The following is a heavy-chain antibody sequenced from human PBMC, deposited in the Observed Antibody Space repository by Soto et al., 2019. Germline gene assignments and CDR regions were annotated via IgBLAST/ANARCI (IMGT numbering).Heavy chain of an antibody. D-gene: IGHD6-19*01. Sequence: GESLKISCKGSGYSFTSYWIGWVRQMPGKGLEWMGIIYPGDSDTRYSPSFQGQVTISADKSISTAYLQWSSLKASDTAMYYCATIYLRIAVAENDAFDIWGQGTMVTVSS. V-gene: IGHV5-51*01. CDR2: IYPGDSDT. CDR1: GYSFTSYW. J-gene: IGHJ3*02. CDR3: ATIYLRIAVAENDAFDI.